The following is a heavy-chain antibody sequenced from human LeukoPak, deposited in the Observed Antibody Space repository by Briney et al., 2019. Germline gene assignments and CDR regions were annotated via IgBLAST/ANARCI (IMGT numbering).Heavy chain of an antibody. CDR2: VNLQGFT. D-gene: IGHD3-22*01. Sequence: SETLSLTCGVSGGSVTSTNYWTWVRQPPGKGLEWIGEVNLQGFTNYNPSLKSRVTLSVDKSKNQFSLKLTSVTAADTAIYYCARARKENYYDSSGRWFDRWGQGTLVTVSS. J-gene: IGHJ5*02. CDR3: ARARKENYYDSSGRWFDR. V-gene: IGHV4-4*02. CDR1: GGSVTSTNY.